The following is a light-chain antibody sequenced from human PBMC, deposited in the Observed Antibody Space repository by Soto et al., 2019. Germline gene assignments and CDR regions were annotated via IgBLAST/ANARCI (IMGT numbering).Light chain of an antibody. V-gene: IGLV4-69*01. J-gene: IGLJ2*01. Sequence: QLVLTQSPSASASLGASVKLTCTLSSGHSSYAIAWHQQQPEKGPRYLMKLNSDGSHSKGDGIPDRFSGSSSGAERYLTISSLQSEDEADYYCQTWGTRIQVFGGGTKVTVL. CDR1: SGHSSYA. CDR2: LNSDGSH. CDR3: QTWGTRIQV.